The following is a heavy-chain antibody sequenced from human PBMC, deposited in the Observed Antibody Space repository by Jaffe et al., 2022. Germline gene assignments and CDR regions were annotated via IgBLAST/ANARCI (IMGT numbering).Heavy chain of an antibody. Sequence: QVQLQESGPGLVKPSETLSLTCTVSGGSISSYYWSWIRQPPGKGLEWIGYIYYSGSTNYNPSLKSRVTISVDTSKNQFSLKLSSVTAADTAVYYCAREPVYGSGSYYTNWFDPWGQGTLVTVSS. V-gene: IGHV4-59*01. CDR2: IYYSGST. J-gene: IGHJ5*02. D-gene: IGHD3-10*01. CDR1: GGSISSYY. CDR3: AREPVYGSGSYYTNWFDP.